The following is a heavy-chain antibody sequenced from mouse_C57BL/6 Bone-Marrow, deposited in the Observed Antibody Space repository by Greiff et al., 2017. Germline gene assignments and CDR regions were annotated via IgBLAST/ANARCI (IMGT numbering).Heavy chain of an antibody. J-gene: IGHJ2*01. D-gene: IGHD1-1*01. Sequence: VQLQESGAELARPGASVKLSCKASGYTFTSYGISWVKQRTGQGLEWIGELYPRSGNTYYNEKFKGKATLTADKSSSTAYMELRSLTSEDSAVYFCARWSSAVVAKFDYWGQGTTLTVSS. CDR2: LYPRSGNT. V-gene: IGHV1-81*01. CDR1: GYTFTSYG. CDR3: ARWSSAVVAKFDY.